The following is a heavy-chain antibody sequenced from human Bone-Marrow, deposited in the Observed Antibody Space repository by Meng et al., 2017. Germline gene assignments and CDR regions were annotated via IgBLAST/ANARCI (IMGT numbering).Heavy chain of an antibody. CDR3: ARDAGRAAGPR. Sequence: QVQLVTSGAEVKKPGASVRVSCKASGYTFTGYYMHWVRQAPGQGLEWLGRIDCNNGGAIYAQKFQDRVTMTRDTSITTAYMDLSRLTSDDTAVYYCARDAGRAAGPRWGQGTLVTVSS. CDR2: IDCNNGGA. J-gene: IGHJ4*02. V-gene: IGHV1-2*06. D-gene: IGHD6-13*01. CDR1: GYTFTGYY.